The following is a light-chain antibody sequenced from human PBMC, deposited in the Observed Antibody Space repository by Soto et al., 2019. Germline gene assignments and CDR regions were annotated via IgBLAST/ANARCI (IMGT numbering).Light chain of an antibody. V-gene: IGLV4-69*01. J-gene: IGLJ2*01. CDR3: QTWGTGIVI. CDR1: SGHSNYA. CDR2: LNRXXSH. Sequence: QLVLTQSPSASASLGASVKLTCTLSSGHSNYAIAWHQQQPEKGPRYLMKLNRXXSHXXXXXXXNXFSGSSSGAERYLTXSSLQSEDEADYYCQTWGTGIVIFGGGTKLTVL.